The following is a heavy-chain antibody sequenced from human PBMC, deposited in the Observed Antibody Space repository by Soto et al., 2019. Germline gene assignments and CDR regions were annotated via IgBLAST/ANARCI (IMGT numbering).Heavy chain of an antibody. CDR1: GFTFSNYG. CDR2: IWYDGSNK. V-gene: IGHV3-33*01. D-gene: IGHD4-17*01. CDR3: ARDSTQDDYGDYVPFLDY. J-gene: IGHJ4*02. Sequence: QVQLVESGGGVVQPGRSLRLSCAASGFTFSNYGMHWVRQAPGKGLEWVAVIWYDGSNKYYADSVKGRFTISRDNSKNTLYLQMNSLRAEDTAVYYCARDSTQDDYGDYVPFLDYWGQGTLVTVSS.